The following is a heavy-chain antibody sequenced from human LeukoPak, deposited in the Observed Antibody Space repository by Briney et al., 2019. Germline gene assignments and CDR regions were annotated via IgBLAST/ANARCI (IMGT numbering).Heavy chain of an antibody. J-gene: IGHJ5*02. Sequence: PSETLSLTCAVYGGSFSGYYWSWIRQPPGKGLEWIGEINHSGSTNYNPSLKSRVTISVDTSKNQFSLKLSSVTAADTAVYYGARGLTSKYQRPRKKLQNWFDPGGQGTLVTVSS. D-gene: IGHD2-2*01. CDR1: GGSFSGYY. CDR2: INHSGST. CDR3: ARGLTSKYQRPRKKLQNWFDP. V-gene: IGHV4-34*01.